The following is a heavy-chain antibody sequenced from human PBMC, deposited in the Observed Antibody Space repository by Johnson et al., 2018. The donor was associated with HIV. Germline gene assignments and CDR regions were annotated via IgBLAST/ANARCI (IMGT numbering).Heavy chain of an antibody. D-gene: IGHD4-17*01. V-gene: IGHV3-9*01. CDR3: AKVRERPVTTRSDAFDI. CDR1: GFTFDDYA. Sequence: VQLVESGGGLVHPGRSLRLSCAASGFTFDDYAMHWVRQAPGKGLEWVSGISWNSGSIGYADSVKGRFTISRDNAKNSLYLQMNSLRAEDTALYYCAKVRERPVTTRSDAFDIWGQGTMVTVSS. J-gene: IGHJ3*02. CDR2: ISWNSGSI.